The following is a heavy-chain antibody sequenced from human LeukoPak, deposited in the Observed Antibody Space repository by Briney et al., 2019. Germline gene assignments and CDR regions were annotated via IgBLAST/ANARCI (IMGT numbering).Heavy chain of an antibody. D-gene: IGHD3-22*01. Sequence: PSETLSLTCTVSGGSISSGGYYWSWIRQHPGKGLEWIGYIYYSGSTYYNPSLKSRVTISVDTSKNQFSLKLSSVTAADTAVYYCARWRGGGYDSSGMPAYNWFDPWGQGTLVTVSS. CDR3: ARWRGGGYDSSGMPAYNWFDP. V-gene: IGHV4-31*03. J-gene: IGHJ5*02. CDR2: IYYSGST. CDR1: GGSISSGGYY.